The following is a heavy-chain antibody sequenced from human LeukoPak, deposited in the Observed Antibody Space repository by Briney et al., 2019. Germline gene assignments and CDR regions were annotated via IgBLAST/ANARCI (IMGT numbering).Heavy chain of an antibody. CDR3: AHRLGAHPYNY. CDR1: GFSLSTNEVG. D-gene: IGHD1-26*01. J-gene: IGHJ4*02. Sequence: SGPTLVNPHRPSRCTFSGFSLSTNEVGVGWIRQPPGKALEWLALIYWDDDKRYSPSLKSRLTITKDTSKTQVVLTMTNMDPVDTATYYCAHRLGAHPYNYWGQGTLVTVSS. V-gene: IGHV2-5*02. CDR2: IYWDDDK.